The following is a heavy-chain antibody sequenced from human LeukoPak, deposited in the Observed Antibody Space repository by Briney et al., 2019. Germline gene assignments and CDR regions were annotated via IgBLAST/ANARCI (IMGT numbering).Heavy chain of an antibody. V-gene: IGHV3-74*01. D-gene: IGHD6-13*01. J-gene: IGHJ4*02. CDR1: GFTFNTYW. CDR3: ARDRSSSWWLTFDY. Sequence: GGSLRLSCAASGFTFNTYWMHWVRQAPGKGLVWVSRINNDGSDMSYADSVKGRFTISRDNSKNTLYLQMNSLRAEDTAVYYCARDRSSSWWLTFDYWGQGTLVTVSS. CDR2: INNDGSDM.